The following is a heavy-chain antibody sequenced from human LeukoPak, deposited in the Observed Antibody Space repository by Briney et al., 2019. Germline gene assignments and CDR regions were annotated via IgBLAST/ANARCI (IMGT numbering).Heavy chain of an antibody. CDR1: GGSISSSSYY. J-gene: IGHJ4*02. CDR2: IYYSGST. Sequence: PSETLSLTCTVSGGSISSSSYYWGWIRQPPGKGLEWIGYIYYSGSTNYNPSLKSRVTISVDTSKNQFSLKLSSVTAADTAVYYCARRVPSHVITDYFDYWGQGALVTVSS. CDR3: ARRVPSHVITDYFDY. V-gene: IGHV4-61*05. D-gene: IGHD3-16*01.